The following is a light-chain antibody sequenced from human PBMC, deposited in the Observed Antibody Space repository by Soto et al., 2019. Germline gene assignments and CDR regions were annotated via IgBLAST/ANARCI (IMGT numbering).Light chain of an antibody. CDR2: GAS. Sequence: EIVMTQSPGTLSLSPGERATLSCRASQSVSSNHLAWYQQKAGQAPRLLIYGASSRATGIPDRFSGSGSGTDFTLTISRLESEDFAVYYCQQYNSSPLTFGQGTKLDIK. CDR1: QSVSSNH. CDR3: QQYNSSPLT. J-gene: IGKJ3*01. V-gene: IGKV3-20*01.